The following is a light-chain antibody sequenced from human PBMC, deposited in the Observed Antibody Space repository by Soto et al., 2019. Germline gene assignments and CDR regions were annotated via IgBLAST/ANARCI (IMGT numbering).Light chain of an antibody. CDR2: DAS. CDR1: QSISSW. J-gene: IGKJ1*01. V-gene: IGKV1-5*01. CDR3: QKEWT. Sequence: DIQMTQSPSTLSASVGDRVTITCRASQSISSWLAWYQQKPGKAPKLLIYDASSLESGVPSRFSGSGSGTEFTLTISSLQPDDFATYYCQKEWTFXQGTKVDIK.